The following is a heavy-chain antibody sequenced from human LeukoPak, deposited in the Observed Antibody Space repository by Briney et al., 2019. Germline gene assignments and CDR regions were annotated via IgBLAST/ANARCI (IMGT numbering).Heavy chain of an antibody. CDR3: ARSYYDFWSGSYYYYMDV. V-gene: IGHV4-61*01. Sequence: PSETLSLTCTVSGDSVSSGSHYWSWIRQPPGKGLECIGYISNSGSTNYNPSLKSRVTISVDTSKNRLSLNPNSVTAADTAVYYCARSYYDFWSGSYYYYMDVWGKGTTVTVSS. J-gene: IGHJ6*03. CDR1: GDSVSSGSHY. CDR2: ISNSGST. D-gene: IGHD3-3*01.